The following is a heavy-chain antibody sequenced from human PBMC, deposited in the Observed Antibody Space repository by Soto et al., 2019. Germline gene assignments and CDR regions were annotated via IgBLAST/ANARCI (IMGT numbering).Heavy chain of an antibody. CDR3: GRDLTSNANCIDP. V-gene: IGHV4-39*02. CDR1: GGSISSTYDY. Sequence: SETLSLTCTVSGGSISSTYDYWGWIRQPPGKGLEWIGSFYYSGITYYNPSLKSRLTMSVDRSKNQFSLRLTSVTAADTAVYFCGRDLTSNANCIDPWGQGTLVTVSS. D-gene: IGHD2-2*01. J-gene: IGHJ5*02. CDR2: FYYSGIT.